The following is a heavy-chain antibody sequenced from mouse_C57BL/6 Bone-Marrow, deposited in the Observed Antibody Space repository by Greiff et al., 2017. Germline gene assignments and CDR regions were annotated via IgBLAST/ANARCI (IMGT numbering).Heavy chain of an antibody. V-gene: IGHV1-82*01. J-gene: IGHJ4*01. CDR1: GYAFSSSW. D-gene: IGHD2-5*01. CDR3: ARGDSNYYAMDY. CDR2: IYPGDGDT. Sequence: VHLVESGPELVKPGASVKISCKASGYAFSSSWMNWVKQRPGKGLEGIGRIYPGDGDTNYNGKFKGKATLTADKSSSTAYMQLSSLTSEDSAVYFCARGDSNYYAMDYWGQGTSVTVSS.